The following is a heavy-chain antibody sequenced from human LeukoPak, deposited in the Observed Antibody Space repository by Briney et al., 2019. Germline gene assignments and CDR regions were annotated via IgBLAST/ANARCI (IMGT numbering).Heavy chain of an antibody. Sequence: TGGSLRLSCAASGFTLINAWMSWVRQAPGKGLEWVGRIKSKTDGGTTDYAAPVKGRFTISRDDSKNTLYLQMNSLKTEDTAVYFCTTNPDYYDFWSGYSLDYWGQGTLVTVSS. CDR2: IKSKTDGGTT. CDR1: GFTLINAW. D-gene: IGHD3-3*01. CDR3: TTNPDYYDFWSGYSLDY. J-gene: IGHJ4*02. V-gene: IGHV3-15*01.